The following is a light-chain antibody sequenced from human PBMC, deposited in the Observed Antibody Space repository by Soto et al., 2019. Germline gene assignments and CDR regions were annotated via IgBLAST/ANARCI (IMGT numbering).Light chain of an antibody. CDR2: SDS. V-gene: IGLV3-21*04. Sequence: SYELTQPPSMSVAPGKTARIACGGNNIGSKSVHWYQQKPGQAPVLVIYSDSDRPSEIAERFSGSNSGSTATLTISRVEAGDEADYYCQVWDSASDHSVFGTGTKLTVL. CDR1: NIGSKS. CDR3: QVWDSASDHSV. J-gene: IGLJ1*01.